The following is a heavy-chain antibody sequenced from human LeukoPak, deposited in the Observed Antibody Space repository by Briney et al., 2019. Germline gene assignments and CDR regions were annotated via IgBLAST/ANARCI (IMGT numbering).Heavy chain of an antibody. V-gene: IGHV4-39*07. J-gene: IGHJ4*02. D-gene: IGHD3-10*01. Sequence: KTSETLSLTCTVSGGSISSSSYYWGWIRQPPGKGLEWIGSIYYSGSSYYNPSLKSRITMSVDTSKNQFSLKLSSVTAADTAVYYCARVLGYYGSGSYFRLDYWGQGNLVTVSS. CDR1: GGSISSSSYY. CDR2: IYYSGSS. CDR3: ARVLGYYGSGSYFRLDY.